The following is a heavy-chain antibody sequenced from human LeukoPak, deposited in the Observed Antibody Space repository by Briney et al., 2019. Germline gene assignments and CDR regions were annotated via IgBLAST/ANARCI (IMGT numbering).Heavy chain of an antibody. CDR1: GYSFTAYY. J-gene: IGHJ3*02. CDR3: ARAALIGWRIQMAFDI. CDR2: VNPNTGAT. V-gene: IGHV1-2*02. Sequence: ASAKVSCKASGYSFTAYYIHWVRQAPGQGLEWMGWVNPNTGATAYAQEFQGRVTMTRDTSISTAYMELSSLISDDTAVYYCARAALIGWRIQMAFDIWGQGTTVSVSS. D-gene: IGHD5-18*01.